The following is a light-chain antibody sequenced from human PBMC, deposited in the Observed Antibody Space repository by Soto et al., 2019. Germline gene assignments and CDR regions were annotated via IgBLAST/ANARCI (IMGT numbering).Light chain of an antibody. V-gene: IGKV3-20*01. Sequence: EIVFTQSPCTLSLSPGERATLSCRASQRVSSNYLAWYQQKPGQAPRLLVYGASIRATGIPDRFSGSGSGTDFTLTISRLEPEDFAVYYCQQYGSSLYTFGQGTKVDIK. CDR1: QRVSSNY. CDR3: QQYGSSLYT. CDR2: GAS. J-gene: IGKJ2*01.